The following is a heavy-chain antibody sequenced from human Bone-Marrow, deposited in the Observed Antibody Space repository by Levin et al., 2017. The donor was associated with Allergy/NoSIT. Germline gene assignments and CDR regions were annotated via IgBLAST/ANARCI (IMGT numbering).Heavy chain of an antibody. D-gene: IGHD1-26*01. V-gene: IGHV1-3*01. Sequence: GESLKISCQASGYTFTSYAMHWVRQAPGQRLEWMGWINAGNGNTKYSQKFQGRVTITRDTSASTAYMELSSLRSEDTAVYYCARYYYDPAGGYFDYWGQGTLVTVSS. CDR1: GYTFTSYA. J-gene: IGHJ4*02. CDR3: ARYYYDPAGGYFDY. CDR2: INAGNGNT.